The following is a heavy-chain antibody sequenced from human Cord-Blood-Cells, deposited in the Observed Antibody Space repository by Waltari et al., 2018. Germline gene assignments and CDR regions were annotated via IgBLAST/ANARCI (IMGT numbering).Heavy chain of an antibody. CDR3: VRLRPVYSIDY. V-gene: IGHV4-34*01. CDR1: GGSFSGSY. Sequence: QVQLQQWGAGLLKPSATLSLTCAVYGGSFSGSYWSWIRQPPGKGLEWIGEINHSGSTNYNPSLKSRVTISVDTSKNQFSLKLSSVTAADTAVYYCVRLRPVYSIDYWGQGTLVTVSS. D-gene: IGHD5-18*01. J-gene: IGHJ4*02. CDR2: INHSGST.